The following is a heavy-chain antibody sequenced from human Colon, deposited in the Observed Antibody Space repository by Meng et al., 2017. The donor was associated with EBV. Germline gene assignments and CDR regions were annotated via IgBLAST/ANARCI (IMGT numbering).Heavy chain of an antibody. CDR1: GYTFSGDA. CDR3: ATGGRPLWSH. J-gene: IGHJ4*02. D-gene: IGHD2-8*02. V-gene: IGHV1-3*04. Sequence: QVQLLQSGAEVKKPGASXNVSCKASGYTFSGDAMHWLRQAPGQRPEWIGWINTANGNTKYSQKFQGRVSITRDRSATTTNMELSSLTSEDTAVYYCATGGRPLWSHWGQGTLGTVAS. CDR2: INTANGNT.